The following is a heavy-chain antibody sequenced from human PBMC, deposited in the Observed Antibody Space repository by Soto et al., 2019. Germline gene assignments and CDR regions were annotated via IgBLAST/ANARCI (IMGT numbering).Heavy chain of an antibody. Sequence: QVRLQESGPGLVKPSGTLSLTCLVSGGSMSSPNWWTWVRQAPVKGLDWIAEIHHSGATNYSPSLKSRAVISIDKSNNQFSLQLTSVTAADTAVYYCATGSPYYYGSGGMWDSWGRGALVTVSS. CDR2: IHHSGAT. CDR3: ATGSPYYYGSGGMWDS. V-gene: IGHV4-4*02. J-gene: IGHJ4*02. CDR1: GGSMSSPNW. D-gene: IGHD3-10*01.